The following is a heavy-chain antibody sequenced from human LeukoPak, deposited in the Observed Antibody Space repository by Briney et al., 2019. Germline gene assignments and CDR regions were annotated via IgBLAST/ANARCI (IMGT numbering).Heavy chain of an antibody. CDR2: ISGYNGDA. J-gene: IGHJ1*01. Sequence: GASVKLSCKASGYTFTSYSINWVRQAPGQGLEWMGWISGYNGDAIYAQKLQGRVTLTTDTPTTTAYMELRSLKFDDTAVYYCARDDRSVDTAMSFQRWGQGTLVTVSS. V-gene: IGHV1-18*01. D-gene: IGHD5-18*01. CDR3: ARDDRSVDTAMSFQR. CDR1: GYTFTSYS.